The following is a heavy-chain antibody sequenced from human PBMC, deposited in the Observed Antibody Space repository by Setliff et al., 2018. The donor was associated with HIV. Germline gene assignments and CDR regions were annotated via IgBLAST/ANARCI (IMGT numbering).Heavy chain of an antibody. CDR1: GFIFSSYW. V-gene: IGHV3-7*01. CDR2: IKQGGSEK. Sequence: GGSLRLSCTASGFIFSSYWMSWVRQAPGKGLEWVANIKQGGSEKYYVDSVKGRFTVSRDNAKNSLFLQMHSLRAEDTAVYYCARVADGYNSYFDYWGQGTVVTVSS. J-gene: IGHJ4*02. D-gene: IGHD5-18*01. CDR3: ARVADGYNSYFDY.